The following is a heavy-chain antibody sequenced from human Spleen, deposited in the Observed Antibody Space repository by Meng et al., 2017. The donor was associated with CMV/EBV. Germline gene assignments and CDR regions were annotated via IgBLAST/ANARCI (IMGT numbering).Heavy chain of an antibody. Sequence: GGSLRLSCAASGFSFHDYGMSWVRQAPGKGLEWVSAISGSGYSTYYTDSVKGRFTISRDNSKNTLYLQMNSLRAEDTAVYYCAKRPRAEYGEGGWGQGTLVTVSS. V-gene: IGHV3-23*01. CDR2: ISGSGYST. J-gene: IGHJ4*02. CDR1: GFSFHDYG. D-gene: IGHD4-17*01. CDR3: AKRPRAEYGEGG.